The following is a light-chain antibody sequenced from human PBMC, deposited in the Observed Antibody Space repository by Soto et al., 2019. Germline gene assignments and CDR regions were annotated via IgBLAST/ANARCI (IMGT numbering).Light chain of an antibody. Sequence: QSALTQPSSMSGSPGQSITISCTGTSSDIGAYEHVSWYQQRPGRAPKVLIYDVRIRPSEVSNRFSGSKSGDTASLTISVLQAEDEAVYYCASKTTSSTVLFGGGTKLTVL. CDR1: SSDIGAYEH. CDR3: ASKTTSSTVL. J-gene: IGLJ2*01. CDR2: DVR. V-gene: IGLV2-14*03.